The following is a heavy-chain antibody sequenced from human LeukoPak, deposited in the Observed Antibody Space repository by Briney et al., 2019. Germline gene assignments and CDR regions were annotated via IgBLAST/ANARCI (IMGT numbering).Heavy chain of an antibody. CDR2: INPNSGGT. Sequence: ASVKVSCKASGYTFTGYYMHWVRQAPGQGLEWMGWINPNSGGTNYAQKFQGRVTMTRDTSISTAYMELSRLRSDDTAVYYCARVSVDTAMVIRHYFDYWGQGTLVTVSS. D-gene: IGHD5-18*01. CDR1: GYTFTGYY. CDR3: ARVSVDTAMVIRHYFDY. J-gene: IGHJ4*02. V-gene: IGHV1-2*02.